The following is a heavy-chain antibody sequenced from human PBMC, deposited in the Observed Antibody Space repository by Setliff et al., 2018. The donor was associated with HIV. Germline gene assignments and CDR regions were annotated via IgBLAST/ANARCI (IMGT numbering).Heavy chain of an antibody. CDR1: ADTFTNCL. CDR2: INGYSGKT. J-gene: IGHJ3*01. Sequence: ASVKVSCKASADTFTNCLINWVRQAPGQGLEWLGYINGYSGKTHFSPRLQGRLTMTTDTSTDTVYLELRSLASDDTAIYYCAREAPRYASGAFDFWGQGTMVTVSS. D-gene: IGHD3-9*01. V-gene: IGHV1-18*01. CDR3: AREAPRYASGAFDF.